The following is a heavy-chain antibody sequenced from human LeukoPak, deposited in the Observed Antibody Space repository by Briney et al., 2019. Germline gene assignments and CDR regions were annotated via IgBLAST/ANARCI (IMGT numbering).Heavy chain of an antibody. V-gene: IGHV4-30-4*01. J-gene: IGHJ4*02. D-gene: IGHD6-19*01. CDR2: IYYIGNT. Sequence: KPSETLSLTCTVSGGSISSGDYYWSWIRQPPGKGLKWIGYIYYIGNTFYNPSLKSRVTISVDKSKNQFSLILSSLTAADTAVYYCAGKDYSGWYFHWGQGTLVTVSS. CDR3: AGKDYSGWYFH. CDR1: GGSISSGDYY.